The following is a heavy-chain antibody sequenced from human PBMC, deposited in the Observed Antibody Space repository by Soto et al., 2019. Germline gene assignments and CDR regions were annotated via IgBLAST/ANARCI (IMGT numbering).Heavy chain of an antibody. J-gene: IGHJ6*02. V-gene: IGHV4-39*01. CDR2: IYYSGST. CDR1: GASISSSSYY. Sequence: QLQLHESGPGLVKPSETLSLTCTVSGASISSSSYYWGWIRQPPGKGLEWIGSIYYSGSTYYNPSLKCRVTISXATCKXXFSLKLSSVTAADTALYYCARLNAGTTYYYYGMDVWGQGTTVTVSS. CDR3: ARLNAGTTYYYYGMDV. D-gene: IGHD1-7*01.